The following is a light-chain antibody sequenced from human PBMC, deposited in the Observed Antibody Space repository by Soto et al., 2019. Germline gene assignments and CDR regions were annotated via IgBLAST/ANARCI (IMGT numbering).Light chain of an antibody. J-gene: IGKJ4*01. CDR1: QSVSSS. Sequence: EIVMTQSTATLFVSPGETATLPCRAGQSVSSSLAWYQQQPGKAPRLVIYGASTRATGIPDRFSGSGSGTDFTLTISRLEPEDFAVYYCQQYGSSPLTFGGGTKVDI. CDR2: GAS. CDR3: QQYGSSPLT. V-gene: IGKV3-20*01.